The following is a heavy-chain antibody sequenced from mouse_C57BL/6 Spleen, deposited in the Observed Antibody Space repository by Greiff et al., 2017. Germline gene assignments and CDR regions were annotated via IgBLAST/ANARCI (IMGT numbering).Heavy chain of an antibody. Sequence: DVHLVESGGGLVKPGGSLKLSCAASGFTFSDYGMHWVRQAPEKGLEWVAYISSGSSTIYYADTVKGRFTISRDNAKNTLFLQMTSLRSEDTAMYYFAMGPPGYFDDWGQGTTLTVSS. CDR2: ISSGSSTI. D-gene: IGHD4-1*01. J-gene: IGHJ2*01. CDR1: GFTFSDYG. V-gene: IGHV5-17*01. CDR3: AMGPPGYFDD.